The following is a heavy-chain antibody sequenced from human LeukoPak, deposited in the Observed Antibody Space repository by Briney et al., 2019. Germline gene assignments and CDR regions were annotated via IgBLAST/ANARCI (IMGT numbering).Heavy chain of an antibody. Sequence: GGSLRLSCAVSGLEFSGYSMNWVRRAPGKGLEWVSYIRSSSSIIYYAESVKGRFTISRDNAKNSLFLQMNSLRAEDTAVYYCARGLYGMDVWGQGTTVTVSS. J-gene: IGHJ6*02. CDR1: GLEFSGYS. CDR3: ARGLYGMDV. V-gene: IGHV3-48*01. CDR2: IRSSSSII.